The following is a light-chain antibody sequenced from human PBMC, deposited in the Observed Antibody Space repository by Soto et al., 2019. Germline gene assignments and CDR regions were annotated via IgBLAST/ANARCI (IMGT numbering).Light chain of an antibody. Sequence: QSALTQPRSVSGSPGQSVTISCTGTSSDVGGYNYVSWYQQHPGKAPKLMIYDVSKRPSGVPDRFSGSKSGNTASLTISGLQAGDEADYYFCSYAGSYTYVFGTGTKVTVL. J-gene: IGLJ1*01. V-gene: IGLV2-11*01. CDR1: SSDVGGYNY. CDR3: CSYAGSYTYV. CDR2: DVS.